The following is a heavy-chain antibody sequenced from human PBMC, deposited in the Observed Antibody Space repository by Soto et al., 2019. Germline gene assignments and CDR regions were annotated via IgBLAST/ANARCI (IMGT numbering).Heavy chain of an antibody. CDR3: ARGRHSREIDY. V-gene: IGHV6-1*01. D-gene: IGHD6-13*01. CDR2: TYYWSKWTY. CDR1: GDSVSSSSAA. J-gene: IGHJ4*02. Sequence: QVQLQQSGPGLVKPSQTLSLTCAISGDSVSSSSAAWNWLRQSPSRGLEWLGRTYYWSKWTYDYAESVKSRITINPDTSRNQFSLQVNSVTPDDTAVYYCARGRHSREIDYWGRGALVTVSS.